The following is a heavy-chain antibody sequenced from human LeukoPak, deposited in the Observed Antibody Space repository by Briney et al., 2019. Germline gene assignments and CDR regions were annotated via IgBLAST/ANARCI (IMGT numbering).Heavy chain of an antibody. CDR1: GYTFTSYG. J-gene: IGHJ4*02. CDR3: ARARHCSGGSCYSDIDY. V-gene: IGHV1-18*01. D-gene: IGHD2-15*01. CDR2: ISAYNGNT. Sequence: ASVKVSCKASGYTFTSYGISWVRQAPGQGLEWMGWISAYNGNTNYAQKLQGRVTMTTDTSTSTAYMELRSLRSDDTAVYYCARARHCSGGSCYSDIDYWGQGTLVTVSS.